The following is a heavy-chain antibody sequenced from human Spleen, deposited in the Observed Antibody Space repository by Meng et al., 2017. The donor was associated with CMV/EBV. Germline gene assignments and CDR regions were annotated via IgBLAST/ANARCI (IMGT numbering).Heavy chain of an antibody. CDR3: ARHSTEATISDY. J-gene: IGHJ4*02. Sequence: SCAASGFTFSPYAMNWVRQAPGKGLEWVSSISTSSAFIYYADSVKGRFTISRDDGKNSVYLQMNSLRAEDTAVYYCARHSTEATISDYWGQGTLVTVSS. CDR1: GFTFSPYA. D-gene: IGHD5-12*01. V-gene: IGHV3-21*01. CDR2: ISTSSAFI.